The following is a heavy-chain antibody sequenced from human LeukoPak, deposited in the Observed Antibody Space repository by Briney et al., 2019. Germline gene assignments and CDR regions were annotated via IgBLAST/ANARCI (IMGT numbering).Heavy chain of an antibody. CDR2: IKQGGREE. V-gene: IGHV3-7*03. Sequence: GGSLRLSCVASEFIFSDYWMSWVRQAPGKGLERVANIKQGGREEKYVSSVKGRFAISRDDAKSTLYLQMDSLSGDDTAVYYCARDNGGWFDTWGRGTLVTVSS. D-gene: IGHD3-10*01. J-gene: IGHJ5*02. CDR3: ARDNGGWFDT. CDR1: EFIFSDYW.